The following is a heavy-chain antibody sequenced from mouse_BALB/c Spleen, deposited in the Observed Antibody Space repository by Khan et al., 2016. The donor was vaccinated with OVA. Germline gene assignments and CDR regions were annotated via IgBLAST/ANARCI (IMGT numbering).Heavy chain of an antibody. V-gene: IGHV1-26*01. CDR3: ARGYDFFAS. CDR2: VNPNTDNI. D-gene: IGHD2-14*01. J-gene: IGHJ3*01. Sequence: EVQLQQSGPDLVKPGASVKISCKASGHSFTLYYMSWVKQSHGKSLEWIGRVNPNTDNINYNQEFKGKAILTVDTSSNTAYMELRSLTSEDSAVYFCARGYDFFASWGQGTLVTVSA. CDR1: GHSFTLYY.